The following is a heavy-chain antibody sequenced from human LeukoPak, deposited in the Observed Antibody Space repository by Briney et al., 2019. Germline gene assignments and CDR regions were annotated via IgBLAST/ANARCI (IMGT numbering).Heavy chain of an antibody. Sequence: ASVKVSCKASGYTFTGYYMHWVPPAPGQGLEWMGYIYPNSGATKYAQKFQGRVTMTRDTSISTAYMELSGLRSDDTAVYYCGTLLSNGPFDYWGQGSLVTVSS. CDR3: GTLLSNGPFDY. CDR2: IYPNSGAT. V-gene: IGHV1-2*02. J-gene: IGHJ4*02. CDR1: GYTFTGYY.